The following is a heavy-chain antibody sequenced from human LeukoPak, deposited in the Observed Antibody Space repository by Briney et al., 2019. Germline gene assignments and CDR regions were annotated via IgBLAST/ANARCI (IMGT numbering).Heavy chain of an antibody. CDR1: GFTFSSYA. J-gene: IGHJ4*02. CDR2: LSAGGGST. CDR3: ARRYCSSTSCYEIDY. Sequence: GGSLRLSCAASGFTFSSYAMSWVRQAPGKGLEWVSALSAGGGSTYYADSVKGRFTISRDNSKNTLYLQMNSLRAEDTAVYYCARRYCSSTSCYEIDYWGQGTLVTVSS. V-gene: IGHV3-23*01. D-gene: IGHD2-2*01.